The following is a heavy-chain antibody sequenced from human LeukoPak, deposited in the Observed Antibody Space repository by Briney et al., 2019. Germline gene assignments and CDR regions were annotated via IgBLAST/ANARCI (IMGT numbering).Heavy chain of an antibody. CDR1: GGSISSNSYY. V-gene: IGHV4-39*07. D-gene: IGHD6-13*01. CDR2: IYHSGST. Sequence: SETLSPTCAVSGGSISSNSYYWGWIRQPPGKGLEWIGSIYHSGSTYYNPSLKSRVTISVDTSKNQFSLKLSSVTAADTAVYYCARDLRQQLVTLDPWGQGTLVTVSS. J-gene: IGHJ5*02. CDR3: ARDLRQQLVTLDP.